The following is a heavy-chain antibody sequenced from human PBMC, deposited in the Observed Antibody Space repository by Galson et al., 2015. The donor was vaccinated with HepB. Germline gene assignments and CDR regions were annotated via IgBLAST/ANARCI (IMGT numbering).Heavy chain of an antibody. J-gene: IGHJ6*02. V-gene: IGHV5-51*01. CDR3: ARHPGIAAAGYYYYYGMDV. D-gene: IGHD6-13*01. CDR2: IYPGDSDT. CDR1: GYSFTSYW. Sequence: QSGAEVTKPGESLKISFKGSGYSFTSYWIGWVRQMPGKGLEWMGIIYPGDSDTRYSPSFQGQVTISADKSISTAYLQWSSLKASDTAMYYCARHPGIAAAGYYYYYGMDVWGQGTTVTVSS.